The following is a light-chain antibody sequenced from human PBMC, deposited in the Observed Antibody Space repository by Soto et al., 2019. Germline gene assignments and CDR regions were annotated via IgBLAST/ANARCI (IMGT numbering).Light chain of an antibody. V-gene: IGLV2-14*01. CDR3: NSYTSSSTPVV. CDR2: NVS. J-gene: IGLJ2*01. CDR1: SSDVGGYDY. Sequence: QSALTQPASVSGSPGQSIAISCSGTSSDVGGYDYVSWYQQHPGKAPKLIIYNVSNRPSGVSNRFSGSKSGNTASLTISGLQAEDEAVYYCNSYTSSSTPVVFGGGTKLTVL.